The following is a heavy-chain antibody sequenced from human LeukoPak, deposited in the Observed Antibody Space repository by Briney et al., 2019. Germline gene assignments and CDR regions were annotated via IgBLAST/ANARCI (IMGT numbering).Heavy chain of an antibody. J-gene: IGHJ6*03. CDR1: GGSISSSSYY. CDR3: ARVSQQTPFYVYYYYYYMDV. Sequence: SETLSLTCTVSGGSISSSSYYWGWIRQPPGKGLEWIGSIYYSGSTYYNPSLKSRVTISVDTSKNQFSLKLSSVTAADTAVYYCARVSQQTPFYVYYYYYYMDVWGKGTTVTVSS. V-gene: IGHV4-39*07. CDR2: IYYSGST. D-gene: IGHD5/OR15-5a*01.